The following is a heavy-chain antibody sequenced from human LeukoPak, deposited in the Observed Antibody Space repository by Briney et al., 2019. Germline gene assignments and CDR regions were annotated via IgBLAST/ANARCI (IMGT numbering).Heavy chain of an antibody. CDR1: GFTFSSYA. Sequence: PGGSLRLSCAASGFTFSSYAMHWVRQAPGKGLEWVAIIWYDGSNKHYADSVKGRFTISRDNSKNTLYLQMNSLRAEDTAVYYCASSIAAAGTDYWGQGTLVTVSS. CDR3: ASSIAAAGTDY. V-gene: IGHV3-30*04. CDR2: IWYDGSNK. D-gene: IGHD6-13*01. J-gene: IGHJ4*02.